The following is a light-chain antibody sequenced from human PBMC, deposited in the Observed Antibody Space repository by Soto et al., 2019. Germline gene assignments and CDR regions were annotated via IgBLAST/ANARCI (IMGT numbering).Light chain of an antibody. V-gene: IGKV2-30*01. CDR1: QSLVYSDGNTY. Sequence: DVVMTQSPLSLPVTLGQPASISCRPIQSLVYSDGNTYLNWFQQRPGQSPRRLIYKVSNRDSGVPDRFSGSGSGTEFTLTIDRLQSADFAVYYCQQYDRWPVTFGGGTNVDIK. CDR3: QQYDRWPVT. J-gene: IGKJ4*01. CDR2: KVS.